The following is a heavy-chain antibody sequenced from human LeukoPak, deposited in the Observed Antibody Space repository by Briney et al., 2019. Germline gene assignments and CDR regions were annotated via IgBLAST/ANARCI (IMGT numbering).Heavy chain of an antibody. J-gene: IGHJ4*02. CDR2: ISAYNGNT. Sequence: GSSVKVSCKASGGTFSSYGISRVRQAPGQGLEWMGWISAYNGNTNYAQKLQGRVTMTTDTSTSTAYMELRSLRSDDTAVYYCVGYSSGWYWDFDYWGQGTLVTVSS. CDR1: GGTFSSYG. CDR3: VGYSSGWYWDFDY. D-gene: IGHD6-19*01. V-gene: IGHV1-18*01.